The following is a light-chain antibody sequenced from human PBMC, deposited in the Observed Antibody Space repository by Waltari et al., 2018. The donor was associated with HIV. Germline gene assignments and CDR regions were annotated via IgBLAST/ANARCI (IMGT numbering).Light chain of an antibody. CDR3: CSYADDYTWV. V-gene: IGLV2-11*01. J-gene: IGLJ3*02. CDR2: DVN. Sequence: QSALTQPRSVSGSPGQSVTISCTGTSSDVGDYNYVSWYQQHPAKAPKLMIFDVNKRPSWVPDRFSGSKSGNTASLTISGLQAEDEADYYCCSYADDYTWVFGGGTKLTVL. CDR1: SSDVGDYNY.